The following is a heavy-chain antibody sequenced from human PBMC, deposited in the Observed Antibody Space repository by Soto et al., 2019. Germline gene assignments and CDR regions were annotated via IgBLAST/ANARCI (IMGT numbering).Heavy chain of an antibody. CDR3: ARVQLELLYYYYGMDV. CDR1: GGTFSSYA. J-gene: IGHJ6*02. Sequence: SVKVSCKASGGTFSSYAISWVRQAPGQGLEWMGGIIPIFGTANYAQKFQGRVTITADESTSTAYMELSSLRSEDTAVYYCARVQLELLYYYYGMDVWGQGTTVTVSS. CDR2: IIPIFGTA. V-gene: IGHV1-69*13. D-gene: IGHD1-7*01.